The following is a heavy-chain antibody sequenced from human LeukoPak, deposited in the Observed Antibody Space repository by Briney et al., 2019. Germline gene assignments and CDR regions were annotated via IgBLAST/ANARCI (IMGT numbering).Heavy chain of an antibody. CDR2: ISGSGGST. Sequence: PGGSLRLSCAASGFTFSSYAMSWVLQAPGKGLEWVSAISGSGGSTYYADSVKGRFTISRDNSKNTLYLQMNSLRAEDTAVYYCAKATSSSWYAGMCDYWGQGTLVTVSS. D-gene: IGHD6-13*01. J-gene: IGHJ4*02. CDR3: AKATSSSWYAGMCDY. CDR1: GFTFSSYA. V-gene: IGHV3-23*01.